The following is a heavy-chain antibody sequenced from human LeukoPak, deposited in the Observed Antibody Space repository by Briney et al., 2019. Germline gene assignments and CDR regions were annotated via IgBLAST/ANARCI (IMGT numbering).Heavy chain of an antibody. CDR3: AGIKQLVDFDY. J-gene: IGHJ4*02. V-gene: IGHV4-59*01. D-gene: IGHD6-6*01. CDR2: IYYSGST. Sequence: PSETLSLTCTVSGGSISSYYWSWIRQPPGKGLEWIGYIYYSGSTNYNPSLKSRVTISVDTSKNQFSLKLSSVTAADTAVYYCAGIKQLVDFDYWGQGTLVTVSS. CDR1: GGSISSYY.